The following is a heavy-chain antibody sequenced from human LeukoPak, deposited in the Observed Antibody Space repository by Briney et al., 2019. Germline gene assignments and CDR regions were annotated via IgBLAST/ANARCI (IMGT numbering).Heavy chain of an antibody. D-gene: IGHD6-13*01. CDR2: ISGSGGST. V-gene: IGHV3-23*01. Sequence: PGGSLRLSCAASGFTFSAYWMNWVRQAPGKGLEWVSAISGSGGSTYYADSVKGRFTISRDNSKNTLYLQMNSLRAEDTAVYYCAKDMAAAAYFGYWGQGTLVTVSS. CDR3: AKDMAAAAYFGY. CDR1: GFTFSAYW. J-gene: IGHJ4*02.